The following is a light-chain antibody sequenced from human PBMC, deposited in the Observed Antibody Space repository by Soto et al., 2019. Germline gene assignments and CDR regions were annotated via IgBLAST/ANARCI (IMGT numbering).Light chain of an antibody. CDR2: RSY. CDR1: SSNIGSNY. V-gene: IGLV1-47*01. Sequence: QSVLTQPPSASGTPGQRVTISCSGSSSNIGSNYVYWYQQLPGTAPKLLIYRSYHRPSGVPDRFSASKSGTSASLAISGLRSEDDADYYCAAWDDSLSGLYVFGTGTKVTVL. CDR3: AAWDDSLSGLYV. J-gene: IGLJ1*01.